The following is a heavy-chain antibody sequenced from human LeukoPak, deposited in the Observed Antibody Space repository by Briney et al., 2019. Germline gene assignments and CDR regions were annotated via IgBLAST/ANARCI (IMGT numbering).Heavy chain of an antibody. D-gene: IGHD1-26*01. CDR3: ATDRSYSLDY. Sequence: GGSLRLSCAASGFTISTYWTHWARQAPGKGLVWVSRINRDGSSTNYADSVKGRFTISRDNAKNTLYLQMNSLRAEDTAVYYCATDRSYSLDYWGQGTLVTVSS. V-gene: IGHV3-74*01. J-gene: IGHJ4*02. CDR1: GFTISTYW. CDR2: INRDGSST.